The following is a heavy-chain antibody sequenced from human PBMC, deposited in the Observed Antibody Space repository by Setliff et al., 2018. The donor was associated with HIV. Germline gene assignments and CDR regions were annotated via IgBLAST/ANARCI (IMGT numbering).Heavy chain of an antibody. CDR2: ISYSGST. Sequence: SETLSLTCAVSGYSISSGYYWTWIRQPPGKGLEWIGYISYSGSTNYNPSLKSRVTISVDTSKNQFSLKLTSVTAADTAVYYCARRRSPPSGFYSKYYMDVWGKGTTVTVSS. CDR1: GYSISSGYY. D-gene: IGHD3-22*01. V-gene: IGHV4-38-2*01. CDR3: ARRRSPPSGFYSKYYMDV. J-gene: IGHJ6*03.